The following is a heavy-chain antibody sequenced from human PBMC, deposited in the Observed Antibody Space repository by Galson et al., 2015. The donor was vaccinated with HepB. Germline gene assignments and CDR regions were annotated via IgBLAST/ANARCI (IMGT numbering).Heavy chain of an antibody. Sequence: SLRLSCAATGFTFSKYAMNWVRQAPGKGLEWVSGISASGESTYYADSVKGRFTISRDNSGNTLYIQMKSLRAEDTAVYYCAKDCDGDCYWPHYYNYYMDVWGKGTRVTVSS. CDR2: ISASGEST. D-gene: IGHD2-21*01. CDR1: GFTFSKYA. CDR3: AKDCDGDCYWPHYYNYYMDV. V-gene: IGHV3-23*01. J-gene: IGHJ6*03.